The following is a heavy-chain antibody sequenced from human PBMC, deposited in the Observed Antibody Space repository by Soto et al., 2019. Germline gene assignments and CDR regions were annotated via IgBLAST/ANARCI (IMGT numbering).Heavy chain of an antibody. CDR1: GDSISDYFY. Sequence: QVQLQGSGPGQVKPSETLSLTYTFSGDSISDYFYWSWIRQPAGKGLEWIGRIYTDGTTKYNPSRKGRVTLSLDKSKNQFSLRLSSVTAADTAVYYFASEVRGGFTGIFDQWGRGSRVTVSS. CDR3: ASEVRGGFTGIFDQ. J-gene: IGHJ4*02. D-gene: IGHD2-15*01. V-gene: IGHV4-4*07. CDR2: IYTDGTT.